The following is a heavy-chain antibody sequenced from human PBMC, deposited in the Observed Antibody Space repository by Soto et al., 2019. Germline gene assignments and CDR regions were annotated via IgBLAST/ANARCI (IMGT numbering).Heavy chain of an antibody. CDR3: ARVERGTATTVVDAFDI. CDR1: GGFVSSGSYY. J-gene: IGHJ3*02. V-gene: IGHV4-34*01. Sequence: QVQLQQWGAGLLKPSETLSLTCAVYGGFVSSGSYYWSWIRQPPGKGLEWIGEMSHSGGTHFNPSPKGRVTRSVDTSKNQFSLKMSSVTAADTALYYWARVERGTATTVVDAFDIWGPGTMVTVSS. CDR2: MSHSGGT. D-gene: IGHD1-1*01.